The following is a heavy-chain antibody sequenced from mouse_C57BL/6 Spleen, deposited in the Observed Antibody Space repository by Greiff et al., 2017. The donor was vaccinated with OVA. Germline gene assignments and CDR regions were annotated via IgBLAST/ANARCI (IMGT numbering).Heavy chain of an antibody. V-gene: IGHV14-4*01. CDR1: GFNIKDDY. CDR3: TTSNGY. Sequence: EVKLMESGAELVRPGASVKLSCTASGFNIKDDYMHWVKQRPEQGLEWIGWIDPENGDTEYASKFQGKATITADTSSNTAYLQLSSLTSEDTAVYYCTTSNGYWGQGTTLTVSS. D-gene: IGHD4-1*01. J-gene: IGHJ2*01. CDR2: IDPENGDT.